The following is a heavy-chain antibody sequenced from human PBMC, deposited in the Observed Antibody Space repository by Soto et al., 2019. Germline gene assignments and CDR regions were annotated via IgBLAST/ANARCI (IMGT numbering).Heavy chain of an antibody. V-gene: IGHV1-18*04. Sequence: QVQLVQSGVEVKKPGASVKVSCKASGYTFISHGIIWVRQAPGQGLEWMGWISGKNGNTNYAQKLQGRVTLTTDTSTSKAYMELRSLRSDDTAVYYCARVSSSIVVVPDYGMDVWGQGTTVTVSS. D-gene: IGHD2-15*01. CDR2: ISGKNGNT. CDR1: GYTFISHG. J-gene: IGHJ6*02. CDR3: ARVSSSIVVVPDYGMDV.